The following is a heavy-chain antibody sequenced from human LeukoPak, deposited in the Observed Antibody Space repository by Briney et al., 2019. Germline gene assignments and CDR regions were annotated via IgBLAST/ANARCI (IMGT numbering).Heavy chain of an antibody. J-gene: IGHJ4*02. CDR2: FDPEDGET. Sequence: GASVKVSCKVSGYTLTELSMHWVRQAPGKGLEWMGGFDPEDGETIYAQKFQGRVTMTEDTSTDTAYMELSSLRSDDTAVYYCARDGGGLNDIHADYWGQGTLVTVSS. V-gene: IGHV1-24*01. CDR3: ARDGGGLNDIHADY. D-gene: IGHD3-9*01. CDR1: GYTLTELS.